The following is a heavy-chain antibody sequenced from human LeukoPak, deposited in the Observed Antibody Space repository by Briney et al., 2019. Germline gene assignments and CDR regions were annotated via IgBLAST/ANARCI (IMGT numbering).Heavy chain of an antibody. Sequence: GGSLRLSCAASGFTLNNYWMTWVRQAPGEGLEWVADIKQDGSRKHYVDSVEGRFTISRDNARNSLYLQMNSLRAEDTAVYYCARDLSNKILTTYYDVFDIWGQGTLVTVSS. J-gene: IGHJ3*02. V-gene: IGHV3-7*03. CDR2: IKQDGSRK. D-gene: IGHD3-9*01. CDR1: GFTLNNYW. CDR3: ARDLSNKILTTYYDVFDI.